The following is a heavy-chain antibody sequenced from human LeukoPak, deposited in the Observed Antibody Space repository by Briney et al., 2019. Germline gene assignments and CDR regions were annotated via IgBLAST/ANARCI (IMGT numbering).Heavy chain of an antibody. CDR2: ISGSGGST. Sequence: GGSLRLSCAASGFTFSSYAMSWVRQAPGKGLEWVSAISGSGGSTYYADSVKGRFTISRDNSKNTLYLQMNSLRAEDTAVYYCARDVVVVVAASVWNWFDPWGQGTLVTVSS. D-gene: IGHD2-15*01. CDR1: GFTFSSYA. J-gene: IGHJ5*02. CDR3: ARDVVVVVAASVWNWFDP. V-gene: IGHV3-23*01.